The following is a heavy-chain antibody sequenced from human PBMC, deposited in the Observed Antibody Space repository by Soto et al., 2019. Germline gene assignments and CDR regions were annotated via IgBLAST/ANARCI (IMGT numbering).Heavy chain of an antibody. CDR2: IYYSGST. V-gene: IGHV4-59*01. CDR1: GGSISSYY. CDR3: ARGGGDGYNLRPFDY. Sequence: SETLSLTCTVSGGSISSYYWSWIRQHPGKGLEWIGYIYYSGSTNYNPSLKSRVTISVDTSKNQFSLKLSSVTAADTAVYYCARGGGDGYNLRPFDYWGQGTLVTVSS. D-gene: IGHD5-12*01. J-gene: IGHJ4*02.